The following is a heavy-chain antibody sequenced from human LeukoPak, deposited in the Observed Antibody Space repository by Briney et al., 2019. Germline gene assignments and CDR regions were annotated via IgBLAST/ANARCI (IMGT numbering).Heavy chain of an antibody. Sequence: GGSLRLSCAASGFTFSSYAMSWVRQAPGKGLQWVSFISGGGGTTYYADSVKGRFTVSRDNSKNTLYLQMSSLRAQDTAVYYCAKAEGSGNQPFDYWGQGTLVTVSS. CDR2: ISGGGGTT. CDR3: AKAEGSGNQPFDY. J-gene: IGHJ4*02. CDR1: GFTFSSYA. D-gene: IGHD3-10*01. V-gene: IGHV3-23*01.